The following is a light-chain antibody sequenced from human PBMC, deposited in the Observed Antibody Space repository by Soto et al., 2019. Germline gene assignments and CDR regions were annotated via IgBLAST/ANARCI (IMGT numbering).Light chain of an antibody. J-gene: IGKJ5*01. CDR1: QGISSA. CDR3: QKLKSYPFT. V-gene: IGKV1-13*02. CDR2: DAS. Sequence: AIQLTQSPSSLSASVGDRVSITCRASQGISSALAWYQHKPGKPPKILIYDASSLQSGVPSRFSGSESGTECTLTISSLQPEDFATYYCQKLKSYPFTFGQGTRLEIK.